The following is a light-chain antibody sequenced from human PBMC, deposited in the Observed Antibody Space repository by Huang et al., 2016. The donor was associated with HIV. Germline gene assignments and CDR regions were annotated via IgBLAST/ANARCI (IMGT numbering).Light chain of an antibody. V-gene: IGKV1-39*01. CDR1: QSISSY. Sequence: DIQMTQSPSSLSASVGDRVTITCRASQSISSYLNWYQQKPGKAPKLLIYAASSLQSGDPSRFSGSGSGTDFTLTISSLQPEDFATYYCQQSYSTPDMYTFGQGTKLEIK. CDR2: AAS. CDR3: QQSYSTPDMYT. J-gene: IGKJ2*01.